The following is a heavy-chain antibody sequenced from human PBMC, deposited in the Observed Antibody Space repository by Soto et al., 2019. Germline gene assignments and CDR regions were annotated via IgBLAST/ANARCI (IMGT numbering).Heavy chain of an antibody. J-gene: IGHJ3*02. CDR1: GSTVTDYA. V-gene: IGHV1-2*04. CDR2: INPGSGNT. Sequence: KVSCRAAGSTVTDYAIHWVLQAPGQRLEWMGWINPGSGNTYYAEKFQGWVTITRDTSSSTAYMELSRLRSDDTAVYYCARALSGYCSGGSCQMGAFDIWGQGTMVTVSS. CDR3: ARALSGYCSGGSCQMGAFDI. D-gene: IGHD2-15*01.